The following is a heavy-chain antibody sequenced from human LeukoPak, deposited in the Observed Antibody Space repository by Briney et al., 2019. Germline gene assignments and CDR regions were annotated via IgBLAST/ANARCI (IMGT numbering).Heavy chain of an antibody. CDR1: GDSISSSSYY. D-gene: IGHD3-9*01. CDR2: IYHSGST. CDR3: ARRYYYDILTGYTMGADAFDI. J-gene: IGHJ3*02. V-gene: IGHV4-39*07. Sequence: SETLSLTCTVSGDSISSSSYYWGWIRQPPGKGLEWIGYIYHSGSTYYNPSLKSRVTISVDTSKNQFSLKLSSVTAADTAVYYCARRYYYDILTGYTMGADAFDIWGQGTMVTVSS.